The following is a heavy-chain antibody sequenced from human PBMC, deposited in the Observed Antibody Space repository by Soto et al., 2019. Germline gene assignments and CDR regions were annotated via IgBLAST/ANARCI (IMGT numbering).Heavy chain of an antibody. Sequence: HVQLVQSGAAVKKPGSSVKVSCKSSGGPFSGHTMNWVRQAPGQGLEWMGGLTPIFDAPIYAQNFRGRVTITAAEPASTAYMELSSLTSEDTAVYYCARDRREVVGNDAFDFWGQGTMVTVSS. D-gene: IGHD2-15*01. CDR2: LTPIFDAP. CDR3: ARDRREVVGNDAFDF. V-gene: IGHV1-69*12. CDR1: GGPFSGHT. J-gene: IGHJ3*01.